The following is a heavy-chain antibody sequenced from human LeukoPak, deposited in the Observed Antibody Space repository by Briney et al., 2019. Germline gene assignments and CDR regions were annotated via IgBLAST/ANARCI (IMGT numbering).Heavy chain of an antibody. CDR3: ARGYSSGLHFDY. Sequence: QSGGSLRLSCAASGFTFSSSAMSWVRQAPGKGLEWVSAISNNGGYTYYADSVQGRFTISRDNSKSTLCLQMNSLRAEDTAVYYCARGYSSGLHFDYWGQGTLVTVSS. CDR2: ISNNGGYT. CDR1: GFTFSSSA. V-gene: IGHV3-23*01. J-gene: IGHJ4*02. D-gene: IGHD6-19*01.